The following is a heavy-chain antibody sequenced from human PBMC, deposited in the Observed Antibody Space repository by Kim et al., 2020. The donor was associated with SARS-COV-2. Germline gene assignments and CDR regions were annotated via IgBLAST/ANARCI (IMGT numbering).Heavy chain of an antibody. J-gene: IGHJ6*03. Sequence: DYAISVQRRITINSDTSKNQFSLQLDSVTPEDTAVYYCVREGGRTYYMDVWGKGTTVTVSS. CDR3: VREGGRTYYMDV. V-gene: IGHV6-1*01. D-gene: IGHD3-16*01.